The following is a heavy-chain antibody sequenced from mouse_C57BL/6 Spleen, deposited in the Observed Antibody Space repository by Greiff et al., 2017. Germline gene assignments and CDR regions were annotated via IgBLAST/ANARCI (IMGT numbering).Heavy chain of an antibody. D-gene: IGHD1-1*01. CDR1: GYTFTDYN. Sequence: DVQLQESGPELVKPGASVKMSCKASGYTFTDYNMHWVKQSHGKSLEWIGYINPNNGGTSYNQKFKGKATLTVNKSSSTAYLELRSLTSEDSAVYYCARDYGSSRHWYFDVWGTGTTVTVSS. J-gene: IGHJ1*03. CDR3: ARDYGSSRHWYFDV. CDR2: INPNNGGT. V-gene: IGHV1-22*01.